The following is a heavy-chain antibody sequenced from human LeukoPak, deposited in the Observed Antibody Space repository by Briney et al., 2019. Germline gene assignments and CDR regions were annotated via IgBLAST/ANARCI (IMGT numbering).Heavy chain of an antibody. D-gene: IGHD5-12*01. CDR1: GFTFSSYA. CDR2: ISGSSGST. Sequence: PGGSLRLSCAASGFTFSSYAMSWVRQAPGKGLEWVSAISGSSGSTYYADSVKGRFTISRDNSKNTLYLQMNSLRAEDTAVYYCAKGRYSGYEFDYWGQGTLVTVSS. V-gene: IGHV3-23*01. CDR3: AKGRYSGYEFDY. J-gene: IGHJ4*02.